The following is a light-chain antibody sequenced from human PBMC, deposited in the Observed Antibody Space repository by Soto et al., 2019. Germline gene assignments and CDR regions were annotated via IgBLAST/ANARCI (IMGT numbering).Light chain of an antibody. Sequence: DVVLTQSPLSLPVTLGQPASISCRSSQSLLFSNGITYLTWFHQRPGQSPRRLIYDASNRATDIPARFSGSGSGTDFTLTISSLEPEDFAIYYCQQRQYWPPITFGQGTRLEIK. CDR3: QQRQYWPPIT. CDR2: DAS. CDR1: QSLLFSNGITY. V-gene: IGKV2-30*01. J-gene: IGKJ5*01.